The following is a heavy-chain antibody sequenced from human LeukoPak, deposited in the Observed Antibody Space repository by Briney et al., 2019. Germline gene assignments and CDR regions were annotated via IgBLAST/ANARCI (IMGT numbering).Heavy chain of an antibody. V-gene: IGHV3-48*03. CDR3: ARVSYSGYDYWYYFDY. CDR2: ISNSGNTK. CDR1: GFTFSTYE. D-gene: IGHD5-12*01. J-gene: IGHJ4*02. Sequence: GGSLRLSCAASGFTFSTYEMNWVRQAPGKELEWVSYISNSGNTKHYADSVKGRFTISRDNAKNSLYLQMNSLRAEDTAVYYCARVSYSGYDYWYYFDYWGQGTLVTVSS.